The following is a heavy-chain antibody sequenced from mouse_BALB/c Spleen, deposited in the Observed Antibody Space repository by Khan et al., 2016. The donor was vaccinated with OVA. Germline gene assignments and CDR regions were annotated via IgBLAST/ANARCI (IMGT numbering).Heavy chain of an antibody. CDR3: SRGGSSDPAWFAY. Sequence: EVQLQESGPGLVKPSQSLSLTCSVTGYSITSGYIWYWIRQLPGNKLEWMGYIRYDGNSNYNPSLKNRISITPDTSTNTFFLTLNSVTPEDTAIYYCSRGGSSDPAWFAYWGQGTLVTVSA. CDR2: IRYDGNS. J-gene: IGHJ3*01. D-gene: IGHD6-1*01. V-gene: IGHV3-6*02. CDR1: GYSITSGYI.